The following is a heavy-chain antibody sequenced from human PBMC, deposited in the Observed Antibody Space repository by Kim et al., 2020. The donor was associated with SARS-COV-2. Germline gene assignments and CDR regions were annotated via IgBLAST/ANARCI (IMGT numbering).Heavy chain of an antibody. CDR3: AKDKSVVPAPGNYYYYGMDV. J-gene: IGHJ6*02. V-gene: IGHV3-23*01. D-gene: IGHD2-2*01. Sequence: RFTISRDNSKNTLYLQMSSLRAEDTAVYYCAKDKSVVPAPGNYYYYGMDVWGQGTTVTVSS.